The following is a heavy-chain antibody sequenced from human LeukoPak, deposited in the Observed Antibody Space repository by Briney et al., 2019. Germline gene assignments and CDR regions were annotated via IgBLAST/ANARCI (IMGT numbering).Heavy chain of an antibody. J-gene: IGHJ3*02. CDR2: ISTSGGST. V-gene: IGHV3-23*01. CDR1: GFTFRSHD. Sequence: GGSLRLSCAASGFTFRSHDMSWVRQAPGKGLEWVSGISTSGGSTFYADSVKGRFTISRDNSKNTLYLQMNGLRVEDTAVYYCVREGPRGLAFDIWGQGTMVTVSS. CDR3: VREGPRGLAFDI.